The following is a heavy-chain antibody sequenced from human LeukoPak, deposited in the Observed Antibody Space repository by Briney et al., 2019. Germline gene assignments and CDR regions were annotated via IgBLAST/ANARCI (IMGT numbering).Heavy chain of an antibody. CDR2: IYYSGST. CDR3: ARFITIFGVVIIGDAFDI. D-gene: IGHD3-3*01. Sequence: SETLSLTCPVPGGSISSYYWSWIRQPPGKGLEWIGYIYYSGSTNYNPSLKSRVTISVDTSKNQFSLKLSSVTAADTAVYYCARFITIFGVVIIGDAFDIWGQGTMVTVSS. J-gene: IGHJ3*02. CDR1: GGSISSYY. V-gene: IGHV4-59*01.